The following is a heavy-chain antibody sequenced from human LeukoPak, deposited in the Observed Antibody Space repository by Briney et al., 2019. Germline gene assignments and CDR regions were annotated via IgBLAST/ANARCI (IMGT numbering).Heavy chain of an antibody. D-gene: IGHD6-13*01. CDR3: ARRGRQQLAEDY. CDR1: GFTFSDYY. Sequence: GGSLRLSCAASGFTFSDYYMSWIRQAPGKGLEWVSYISFSGSPTQYADSVKGRFTISRDNAKNSLYLQMNSLRAEDTAVYYCARRGRQQLAEDYWGQGTLVTVSS. CDR2: ISFSGSPT. V-gene: IGHV3-11*04. J-gene: IGHJ4*02.